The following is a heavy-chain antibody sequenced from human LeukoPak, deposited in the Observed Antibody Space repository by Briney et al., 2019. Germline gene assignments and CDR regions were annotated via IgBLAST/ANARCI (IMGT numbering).Heavy chain of an antibody. CDR2: IYYSGST. J-gene: IGHJ4*02. Sequence: SETLSLTCAVYGGSFSGDYWSWIRQPPGKGLEWIGYIYYSGSTYYNPSLKSRVTISVDTSKNQFSLKLSSVTAADTAVYYCARRWLQSQFDYWGQGTLVTVSS. CDR3: ARRWLQSQFDY. CDR1: GGSFSGDY. V-gene: IGHV4-34*09. D-gene: IGHD5-24*01.